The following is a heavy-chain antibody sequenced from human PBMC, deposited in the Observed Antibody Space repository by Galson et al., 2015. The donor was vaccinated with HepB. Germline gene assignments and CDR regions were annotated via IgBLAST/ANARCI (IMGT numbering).Heavy chain of an antibody. V-gene: IGHV4-59*08. CDR3: ARQVGGYDRDHYYYVDV. D-gene: IGHD5-12*01. J-gene: IGHJ6*03. Sequence: LSLTCTVSDDSISNYYWSWIRQPPGKGLEWLGYVYYSGSTNYNPSLKSRVTISVDTSKNHFSLRLTSVTAADTAVYYCARQVGGYDRDHYYYVDVWGKGTTVTVSS. CDR1: DDSISNYY. CDR2: VYYSGST.